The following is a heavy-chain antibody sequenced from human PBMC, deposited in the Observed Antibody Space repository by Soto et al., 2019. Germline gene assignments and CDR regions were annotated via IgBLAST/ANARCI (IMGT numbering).Heavy chain of an antibody. J-gene: IGHJ6*02. D-gene: IGHD3-3*01. Sequence: PGGSLRLSCAASGFTFSNAWMSCVRQAPGKGLEWFGRIKSKNDGVTTDYAAPVKGRFTISRDDSKNTLYLHMNSLKTEDTAVYYCTTYLLSYDFWSGYSYGMDVWGQGSRVSVSS. CDR1: GFTFSNAW. CDR2: IKSKNDGVTT. V-gene: IGHV3-15*01. CDR3: TTYLLSYDFWSGYSYGMDV.